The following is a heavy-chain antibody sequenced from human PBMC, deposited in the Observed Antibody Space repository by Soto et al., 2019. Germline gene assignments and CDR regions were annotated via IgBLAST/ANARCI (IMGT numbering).Heavy chain of an antibody. CDR3: AKDFLYYDSSGFHSALFDY. CDR2: ISGSGGST. V-gene: IGHV3-23*01. J-gene: IGHJ4*02. Sequence: GGSLRLSCAASGFTFSSYAMSWVRQAPGKGLEWVSAISGSGGSTYYADSVKGRFTISRDNSKNTLYLQMNSLRAEDTAVYYCAKDFLYYDSSGFHSALFDYWGQGALLTVSS. CDR1: GFTFSSYA. D-gene: IGHD3-22*01.